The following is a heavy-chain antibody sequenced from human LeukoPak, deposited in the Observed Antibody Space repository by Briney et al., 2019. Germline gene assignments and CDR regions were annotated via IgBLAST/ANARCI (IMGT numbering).Heavy chain of an antibody. D-gene: IGHD6-13*01. J-gene: IGHJ4*02. Sequence: PSETLSLTCTVSGGSISSGSYYWGWIRQPPGKGLEWNGEINHSGSTNYNPSLKSRVTISVDTSKNQFSLKLSSATAADTAVYYCVIWIAGDLGYWGQGTLVTVSS. V-gene: IGHV4-39*07. CDR3: VIWIAGDLGY. CDR1: GGSISSGSYY. CDR2: INHSGST.